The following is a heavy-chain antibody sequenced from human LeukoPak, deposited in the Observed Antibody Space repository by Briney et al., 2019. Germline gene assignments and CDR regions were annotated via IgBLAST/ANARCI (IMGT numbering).Heavy chain of an antibody. Sequence: ASETLSLTCTVSGGSISSGGYYWSWIRQHPGKGLEWIGYIYYSGSTYYNPSLKSRVTISVDTSKNQFSLKLSSVTAADTAVYYCARGRGYSGCDDYWGQGTLVTVSS. J-gene: IGHJ4*02. CDR2: IYYSGST. CDR3: ARGRGYSGCDDY. CDR1: GGSISSGGYY. V-gene: IGHV4-31*03. D-gene: IGHD5-12*01.